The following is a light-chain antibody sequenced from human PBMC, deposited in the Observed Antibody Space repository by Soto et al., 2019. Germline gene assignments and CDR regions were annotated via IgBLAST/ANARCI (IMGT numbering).Light chain of an antibody. Sequence: EIVLTQSPATLSLSPGERATLSCRASQSVNRYLAWYQQKPGQAPRLLMYDTSCRATGIPARFSGSGSGTDFSLTISSLEPADFAIYYCQQRSNWPLTFGGGTKVEIK. J-gene: IGKJ4*01. V-gene: IGKV3-11*01. CDR3: QQRSNWPLT. CDR2: DTS. CDR1: QSVNRY.